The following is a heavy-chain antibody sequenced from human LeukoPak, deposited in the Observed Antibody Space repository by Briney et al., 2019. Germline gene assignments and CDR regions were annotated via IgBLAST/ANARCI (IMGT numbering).Heavy chain of an antibody. CDR1: GYSISSGYY. CDR3: ASDKGASGWGLGY. V-gene: IGHV4-38-2*02. CDR2: IYQSGNT. D-gene: IGHD6-19*01. Sequence: PSETLSLTCTVSGYSISSGYYWGWIRQPPGKGLEWIGSIYQSGNTYYNASLKSRVTISVDTSKNQFSLKLRSLTAADTAVYYCASDKGASGWGLGYWGQGTLVTVSS. J-gene: IGHJ4*02.